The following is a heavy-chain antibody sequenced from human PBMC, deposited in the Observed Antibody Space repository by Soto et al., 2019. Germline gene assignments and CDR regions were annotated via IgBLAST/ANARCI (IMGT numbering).Heavy chain of an antibody. D-gene: IGHD6-6*01. J-gene: IGHJ5*02. CDR3: ARDVAARLANWFDP. CDR1: GYTFTSYG. Sequence: GASVKVSCKASGYTFTSYGISWVRQAPGQGLEWMGWIGAYNGNTNYAQKLQGRVTMTTDTSTSTAYMELRSLRSDDTAVYYCARDVAARLANWFDPWGQGTLVTVSS. CDR2: IGAYNGNT. V-gene: IGHV1-18*01.